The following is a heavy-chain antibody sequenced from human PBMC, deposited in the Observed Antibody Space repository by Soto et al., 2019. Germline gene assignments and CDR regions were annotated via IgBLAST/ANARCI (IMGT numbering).Heavy chain of an antibody. Sequence: EVQLVESGGGLVQPGRSLRLSCAASGFTFDDYAMHWVRQAPGKGLEWVSGISWNSGSIGYADSVKGRFTISRDNAXXSXSXXMNRLRAEDTALYYCAKDMGPWATPVNNYYYGMDVWGQGTTVTVSS. D-gene: IGHD2-15*01. CDR3: AKDMGPWATPVNNYYYGMDV. CDR1: GFTFDDYA. V-gene: IGHV3-9*01. J-gene: IGHJ6*02. CDR2: ISWNSGSI.